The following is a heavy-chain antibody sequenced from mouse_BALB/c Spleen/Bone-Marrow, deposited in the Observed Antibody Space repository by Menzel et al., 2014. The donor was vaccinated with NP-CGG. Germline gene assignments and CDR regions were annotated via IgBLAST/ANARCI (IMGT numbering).Heavy chain of an antibody. D-gene: IGHD4-1*01. Sequence: EVKLVESGGGLVQPGGSMKLSCVASGFTFSSYWMSWVRQSPEKGLEWVAEIRLKSDNYATHYAESVKGKFTISRDDSNSRLFLQISILRAEDPGIYYCRLTGPGAICYWGQGTPVTGSS. CDR2: IRLKSDNYAT. CDR1: GFTFSSYW. V-gene: IGHV6-6*02. CDR3: RLTGPGAICY. J-gene: IGHJ4*01.